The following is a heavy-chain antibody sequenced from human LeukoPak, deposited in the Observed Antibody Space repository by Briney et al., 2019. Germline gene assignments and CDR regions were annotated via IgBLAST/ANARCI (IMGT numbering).Heavy chain of an antibody. V-gene: IGHV3-21*01. CDR3: ARAEDDFWSGYYSVDY. Sequence: GGSLRLSCAASGFTFNSYSMNWVRQAPGKGLKWVSSISSSSSYIYYADSVKGRFTISRDNAKNSLYLQMNSLRAEDTAVYYCARAEDDFWSGYYSVDYWGQGTLVTVSS. CDR1: GFTFNSYS. D-gene: IGHD3-3*01. CDR2: ISSSSSYI. J-gene: IGHJ4*02.